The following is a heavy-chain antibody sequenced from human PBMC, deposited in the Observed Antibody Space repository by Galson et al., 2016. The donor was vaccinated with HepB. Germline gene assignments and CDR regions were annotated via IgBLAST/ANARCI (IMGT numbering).Heavy chain of an antibody. J-gene: IGHJ3*02. D-gene: IGHD3-22*01. CDR1: GYTFSNSA. CDR2: IIVGNGKT. Sequence: SVKVSCKASGYTFSNSAIHWVRQAPGQGLEWMGWIIVGNGKTNYAQKFQGRVTITSDTSATTVYMELSSLTSEDTVVYYCAREEGVIIVGDDVFDIWGHGTMVTVSS. CDR3: AREEGVIIVGDDVFDI. V-gene: IGHV1-3*01.